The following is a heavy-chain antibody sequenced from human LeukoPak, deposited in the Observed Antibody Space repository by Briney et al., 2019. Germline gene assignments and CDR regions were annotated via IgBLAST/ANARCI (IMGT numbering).Heavy chain of an antibody. CDR2: IYYSGST. CDR1: GGPISSSSYY. D-gene: IGHD3-22*01. V-gene: IGHV4-61*05. Sequence: SETLSLTCTVSGGPISSSSYYWGWIRQPPGKGLEWIGNIYYSGSTNYNPSLKSRVTISVDTSKNQFSLKLSSVTAADTAVYYCTRGSIAYYYMDVWGKGTTVTISS. J-gene: IGHJ6*03. CDR3: TRGSIAYYYMDV.